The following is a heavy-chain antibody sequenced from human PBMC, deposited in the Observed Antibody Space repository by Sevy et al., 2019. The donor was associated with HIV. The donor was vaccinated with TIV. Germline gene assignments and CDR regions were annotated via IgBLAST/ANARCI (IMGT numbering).Heavy chain of an antibody. J-gene: IGHJ3*01. CDR1: GFTFSTYP. D-gene: IGHD3-10*01. CDR3: ARPYGSGSWEAFDL. CDR2: ISFSSNYI. V-gene: IGHV3-21*01. Sequence: GGSLRLSCAASGFTFSTYPMNWLRQAPGKGLEWVSSISFSSNYIYYADSVKGRFTIFRDNAKNSVYLQMNSLRVEDTAVYYCARPYGSGSWEAFDLWGQGTLVTVSS.